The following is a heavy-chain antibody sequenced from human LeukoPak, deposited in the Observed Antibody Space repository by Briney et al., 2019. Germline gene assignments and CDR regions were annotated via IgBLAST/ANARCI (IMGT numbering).Heavy chain of an antibody. CDR2: ISSSSSYI. V-gene: IGHV3-21*01. Sequence: AGESLEISCAASAFTFSSYSMNWVRQAPGKGLEWISSISSSSSYIYYADSVKGRFTISRDNAKNSLYLQMNSLRAEDTAMYYCARERNIAAAPDYWGQGTLVTVSS. CDR3: ARERNIAAAPDY. D-gene: IGHD6-13*01. CDR1: AFTFSSYS. J-gene: IGHJ4*02.